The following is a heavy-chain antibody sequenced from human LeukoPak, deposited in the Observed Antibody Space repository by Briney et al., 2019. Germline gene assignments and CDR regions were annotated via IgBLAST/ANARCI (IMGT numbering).Heavy chain of an antibody. CDR3: ARGDDSGYYDYFDY. V-gene: IGHV3-30*03. D-gene: IGHD3-22*01. Sequence: QPGGSLRLSCAASGFTFSSYGMHWVRQAPGKGLEWVAVISYDGSNKYYADSVKGRFTISRDFSKNTVFLHMNSLRAEDTAMYYCARGDDSGYYDYFDYWGQGALVTVSS. J-gene: IGHJ4*02. CDR2: ISYDGSNK. CDR1: GFTFSSYG.